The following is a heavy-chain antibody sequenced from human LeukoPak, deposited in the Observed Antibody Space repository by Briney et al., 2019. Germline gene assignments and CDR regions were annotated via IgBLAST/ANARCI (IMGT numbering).Heavy chain of an antibody. CDR3: ATLYYYGSGSYTYNWFDP. J-gene: IGHJ5*02. V-gene: IGHV7-4-1*02. CDR2: INTNTGNP. CDR1: GYTFTSYA. Sequence: ASVKVSCKASGYTFTSYAMNWVRQAPGQGLEWMGWINTNTGNPTHVQGFTGRFVFSLDTSVSTAYLQISSLKAEDTAVYCCATLYYYGSGSYTYNWFDPWGQGTLVTVSS. D-gene: IGHD3-10*01.